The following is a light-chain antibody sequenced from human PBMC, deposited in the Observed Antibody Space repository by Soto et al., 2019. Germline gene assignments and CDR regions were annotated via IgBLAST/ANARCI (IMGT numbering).Light chain of an antibody. CDR3: SSYTTTSALV. Sequence: QSVLTQPASVSGSPGQSITIACTGTSSDVGGYDYVSWYQHHPGKVPKLIIYEVSKRPSGVSHRFSGSKYGNTASLTISGLQTEYEADYYCSSYTTTSALVFGGGTKLTVL. V-gene: IGLV2-14*01. CDR2: EVS. J-gene: IGLJ2*01. CDR1: SSDVGGYDY.